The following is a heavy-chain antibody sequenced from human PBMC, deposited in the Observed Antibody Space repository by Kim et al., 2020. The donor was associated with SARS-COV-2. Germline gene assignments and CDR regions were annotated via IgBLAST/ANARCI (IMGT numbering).Heavy chain of an antibody. CDR1: GFTFTSSA. D-gene: IGHD1-26*01. J-gene: IGHJ6*02. CDR2: IVVGSGNT. Sequence: SVKVSCKASGFTFTSSAVQWVRQARGQRLELIGWIVVGSGNTNYAQKFQERVTITRDMSTSTAYMELSSLRSEDTAVYYCAADPGGDSGSSAGGSVWGQGTTVTVSS. V-gene: IGHV1-58*01. CDR3: AADPGGDSGSSAGGSV.